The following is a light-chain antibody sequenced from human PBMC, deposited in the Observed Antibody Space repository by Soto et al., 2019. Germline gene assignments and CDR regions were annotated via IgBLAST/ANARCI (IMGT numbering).Light chain of an antibody. Sequence: EIVLTQSPGTLSLSPGERATLSCRASQSFSSSYLAWYQQQPGQAPRLLIYGASSRATGIPDRFSGSGSGTDFTLTISSLEPEAFAVYYWQNDGSALFTFGPGTKVDVK. CDR3: QNDGSALFT. CDR1: QSFSSSY. J-gene: IGKJ3*01. V-gene: IGKV3-20*01. CDR2: GAS.